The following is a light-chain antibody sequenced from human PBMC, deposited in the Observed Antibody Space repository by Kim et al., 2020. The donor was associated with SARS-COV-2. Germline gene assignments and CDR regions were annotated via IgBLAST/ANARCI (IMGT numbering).Light chain of an antibody. Sequence: SPGERATLSCRTTHSVNSNYLAWYQQKPGQAPKLLIKGASSSATGIPDRFSCSWSRTDFTLTISRLEPEDFAVYYSQQYGESPLTFGGGTKVDIK. J-gene: IGKJ4*01. CDR2: GAS. CDR1: HSVNSNY. V-gene: IGKV3-20*01. CDR3: QQYGESPLT.